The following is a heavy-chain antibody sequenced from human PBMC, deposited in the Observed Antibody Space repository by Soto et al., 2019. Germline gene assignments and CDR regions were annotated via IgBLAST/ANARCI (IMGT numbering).Heavy chain of an antibody. CDR2: ISYDGSNK. D-gene: IGHD6-19*01. CDR1: GFTFSSYG. CDR3: AKEVSIAVAGTVNGMDV. Sequence: PGGSLRLSCAASGFTFSSYGMHWVRQAPGKGLEWVAVISYDGSNKYYADSVKGRFTISRDNSKNTLYLQMNSLRAEDTAVYYCAKEVSIAVAGTVNGMDVWGQGTTVTVSS. V-gene: IGHV3-30*18. J-gene: IGHJ6*02.